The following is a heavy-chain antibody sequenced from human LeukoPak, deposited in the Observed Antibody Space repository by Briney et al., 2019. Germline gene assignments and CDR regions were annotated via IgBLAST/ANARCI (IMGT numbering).Heavy chain of an antibody. CDR2: IYYSGST. CDR1: GGSISSYY. J-gene: IGHJ4*02. CDR3: ARSHGYSYGHFDY. D-gene: IGHD5-18*01. Sequence: PSETLSLTCTVSGGSISSYYWSWIRQPPGKGLEWIGYIYYSGSTNYNPSLKSRVTISVDTSKNQFSLKLSSVTAADTAVYYCARSHGYSYGHFDYWGQGTLVTVSS. V-gene: IGHV4-59*08.